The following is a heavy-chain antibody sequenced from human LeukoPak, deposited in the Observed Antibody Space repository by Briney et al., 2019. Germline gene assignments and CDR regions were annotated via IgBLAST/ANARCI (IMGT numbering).Heavy chain of an antibody. CDR1: GFTFDDYA. V-gene: IGHV3-20*04. D-gene: IGHD3-22*01. CDR2: INWNGGST. Sequence: GGSLRLSCAASGFTFDDYAMSWVRQAPGKGLEWVSGINWNGGSTGYADSVKGRFTISRDNAKNSLYLQMNSLRAEDTALYYCASYYYDSSGYYYYFDYWGQGTLVTVSS. J-gene: IGHJ4*02. CDR3: ASYYYDSSGYYYYFDY.